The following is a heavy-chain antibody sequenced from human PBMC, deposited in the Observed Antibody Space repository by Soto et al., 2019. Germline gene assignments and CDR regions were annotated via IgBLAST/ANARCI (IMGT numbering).Heavy chain of an antibody. Sequence: GGSLRLSCAASGYTFNIYSMHWVRQAPGKGLEWVSYISSSSSSIYYTDSVKGRFTISRDNAENSMYLQMNSLRAEDTALYFCARARSTGTGFALEYWGQGTLVTVSS. V-gene: IGHV3-48*01. J-gene: IGHJ4*02. D-gene: IGHD4-17*01. CDR2: ISSSSSSI. CDR1: GYTFNIYS. CDR3: ARARSTGTGFALEY.